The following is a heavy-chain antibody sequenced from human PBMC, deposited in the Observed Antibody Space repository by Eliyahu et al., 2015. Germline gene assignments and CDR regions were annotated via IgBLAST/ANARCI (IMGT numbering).Heavy chain of an antibody. V-gene: IGHV6-1*01. D-gene: IGHD6-13*01. CDR2: TYYKSKWYN. CDR1: GXSVSRNNAA. Sequence: QVQLQQSGPGLVKPSQTLSLTCAIXGXSVSRNNAAWNWIRQSPSRGLEWLGRTYYKSKWYNEYALSLKSRITINPDTSKNQFSLQLKSVTPEDTAVYYCTGNLAAGDDYWGQGTLVTVSS. J-gene: IGHJ4*02. CDR3: TGNLAAGDDY.